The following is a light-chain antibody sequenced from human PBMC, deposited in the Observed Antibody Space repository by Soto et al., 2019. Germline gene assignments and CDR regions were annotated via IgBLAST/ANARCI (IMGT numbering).Light chain of an antibody. Sequence: DIQMTQSPSTLSGSVGDRVTITCRASQTISSWLAWYQQKPGKAPKLLIYKASTFKSGVPSRFSGSGSGTEFTLTISSLQPDDFATYYCQQYNSYSEAFGQGTKVDLK. CDR3: QQYNSYSEA. CDR2: KAS. V-gene: IGKV1-5*03. CDR1: QTISSW. J-gene: IGKJ1*01.